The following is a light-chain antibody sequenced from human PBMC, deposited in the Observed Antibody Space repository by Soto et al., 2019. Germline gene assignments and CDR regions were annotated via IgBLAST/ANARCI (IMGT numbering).Light chain of an antibody. CDR3: QQYGSLWT. CDR2: DAS. J-gene: IGKJ1*01. CDR1: QSISGW. Sequence: DIQVTQSPSTLSASVGDRVTITCRASQSISGWLAWYQQKPGEAPKLLIYDASSLQSGVPPRFSGSGSGTEFTLTISSLQPDDFATYYCQQYGSLWTFGQGTKVEIK. V-gene: IGKV1-5*01.